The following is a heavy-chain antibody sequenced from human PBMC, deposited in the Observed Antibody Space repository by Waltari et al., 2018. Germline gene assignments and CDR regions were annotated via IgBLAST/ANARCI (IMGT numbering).Heavy chain of an antibody. D-gene: IGHD3-16*01. Sequence: EVQLVESGGGLIQPGGSLRLSCAASGFTVRSNYMSWVRQAPGKGLEWVSVIYSGGSTYYADSVKGRFTISRDNSKNTLYLQMNSLRAEDTAVYYCARDGAYYYYGMDVWGQGTTATVSS. V-gene: IGHV3-53*01. CDR1: GFTVRSNY. J-gene: IGHJ6*02. CDR3: ARDGAYYYYGMDV. CDR2: IYSGGST.